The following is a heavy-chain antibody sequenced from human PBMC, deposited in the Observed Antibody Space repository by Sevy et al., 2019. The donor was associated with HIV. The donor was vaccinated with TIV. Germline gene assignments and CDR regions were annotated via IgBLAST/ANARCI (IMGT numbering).Heavy chain of an antibody. D-gene: IGHD6-19*01. CDR3: ARDRGSGWYSDFDY. CDR1: GYTFTAYH. J-gene: IGHJ4*02. CDR2: INPNSGGT. V-gene: IGHV1-2*02. Sequence: ASVKVSCKASGYTFTAYHMHWVRQAPGQGLEWMGWINPNSGGTNYAQKFQGRVTMTRDTSISTAYMELSSLRSDDTAMYYCARDRGSGWYSDFDYWGQGTLVTVSS.